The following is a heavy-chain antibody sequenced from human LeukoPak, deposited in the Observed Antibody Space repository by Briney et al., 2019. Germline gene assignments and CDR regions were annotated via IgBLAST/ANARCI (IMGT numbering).Heavy chain of an antibody. J-gene: IGHJ3*02. D-gene: IGHD2-2*01. CDR1: GGSISSYY. Sequence: SETLSLTCTVSGGSISSYYWSWIRQPAGKGLEWIGRIYTSGSTNYNPSLKSRVTMSVDTSKNQFSLKLSSVTAADTAVYYCARERCSSTSCYSDAFDIWGQGTMVTVSS. V-gene: IGHV4-4*07. CDR3: ARERCSSTSCYSDAFDI. CDR2: IYTSGST.